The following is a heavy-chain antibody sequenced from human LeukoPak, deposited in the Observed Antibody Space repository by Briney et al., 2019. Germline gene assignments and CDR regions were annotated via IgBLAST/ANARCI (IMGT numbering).Heavy chain of an antibody. D-gene: IGHD3-22*01. CDR1: GFTFSSYW. CDR3: AREGYYDNVDAFDI. CDR2: IKQDGSEK. J-gene: IGHJ3*02. Sequence: PGGSLRLSCAASGFTFSSYWMSWVRQVPGKGLEWVANIKQDGSEKYYVDSVKGRFTISRDNAKNSLYLQMNSLRAEDTAVYYCAREGYYDNVDAFDIWGQGTMVAVSS. V-gene: IGHV3-7*01.